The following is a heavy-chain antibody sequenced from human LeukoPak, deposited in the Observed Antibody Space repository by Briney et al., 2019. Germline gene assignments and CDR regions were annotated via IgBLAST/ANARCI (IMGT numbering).Heavy chain of an antibody. CDR2: IYYSGST. D-gene: IGHD1-14*01. CDR3: ARESGGMLY. CDR1: GGSISSYY. V-gene: IGHV4-59*01. J-gene: IGHJ4*02. Sequence: PSETLSLTCTVSGGSISSYYWSWIRQPPGKGLEWIGYIYYSGSTNHNPSLKSRVTISVDTSKNQFSLKLSSVTAADTAVYYCARESGGMLYWGQGALVTVSS.